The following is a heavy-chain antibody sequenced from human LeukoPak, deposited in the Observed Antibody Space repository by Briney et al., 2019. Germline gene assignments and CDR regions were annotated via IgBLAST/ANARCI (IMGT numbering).Heavy chain of an antibody. D-gene: IGHD3-22*01. CDR3: ARVGTRYYYENDAFDI. CDR2: IIPIFGTA. Sequence: GASVKVSCKASGGTFVSYAISWVRQAPGQGLEWMGGIIPIFGTANYAQKFQGRVTITADESTSTAYMELSSLRSEDTAVYYCARVGTRYYYENDAFDIWGQGTMVTVSS. V-gene: IGHV1-69*13. J-gene: IGHJ3*02. CDR1: GGTFVSYA.